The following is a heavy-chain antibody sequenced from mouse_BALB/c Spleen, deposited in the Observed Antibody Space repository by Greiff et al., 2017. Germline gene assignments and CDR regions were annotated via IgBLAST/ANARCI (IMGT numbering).Heavy chain of an antibody. V-gene: IGHV6-6*02. CDR3: TRLRLDWYFDV. CDR2: IRLKSNNYAT. Sequence: EVMLVASGGGLVQPGGSLKLSCVASGFTFSNYWMNWVRQSPETGLEWVAEIRLKSNNYATHYAESVKGRFTISRDDSKSSVYLQMNNLRAEDTGSYYCTRLRLDWYFDVWGAGTTVTVAS. J-gene: IGHJ1*01. D-gene: IGHD1-2*01. CDR1: GFTFSNYW.